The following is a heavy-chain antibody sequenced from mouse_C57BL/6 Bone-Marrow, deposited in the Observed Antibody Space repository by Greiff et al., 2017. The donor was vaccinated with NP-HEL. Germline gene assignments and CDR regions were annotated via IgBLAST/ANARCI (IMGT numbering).Heavy chain of an antibody. D-gene: IGHD1-1*01. CDR1: GYTFTSYW. CDR2: INPSSGYT. V-gene: IGHV1-7*01. CDR3: ASSDYYGSSYEGYWYFDV. J-gene: IGHJ1*03. Sequence: VKLMESGAELAKPGASVKLSCKASGYTFTSYWMHWVKQRPGPGLEWIGYINPSSGYTKYNQKFKDKATLTADKSSSTAYMQLSSLTYEDSAVYYCASSDYYGSSYEGYWYFDVWGTGTTVTVSS.